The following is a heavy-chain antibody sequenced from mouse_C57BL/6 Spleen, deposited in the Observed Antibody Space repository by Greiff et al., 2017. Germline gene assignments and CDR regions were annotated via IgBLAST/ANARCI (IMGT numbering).Heavy chain of an antibody. V-gene: IGHV1-66*01. J-gene: IGHJ2*01. CDR2: IYPGSGNT. D-gene: IGHD1-1*01. CDR1: GYSFTSYY. Sequence: VQLVESGPELVKPGASVKISCKASGYSFTSYYIHWVKQRPGQGLEWIGWIYPGSGNTKYNEKFKGKATLTADTSSSTAYMQLSSLTSEDSAVYYCARGGSRGSSLYFDYWGQGTTLTVSS. CDR3: ARGGSRGSSLYFDY.